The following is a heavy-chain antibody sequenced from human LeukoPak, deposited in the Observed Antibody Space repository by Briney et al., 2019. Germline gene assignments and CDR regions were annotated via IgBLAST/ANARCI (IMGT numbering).Heavy chain of an antibody. D-gene: IGHD3-16*01. J-gene: IGHJ4*02. Sequence: SETLSLTCTISGGSISSRPYYWGWVRQPPGKGLEWIGSISYSGSIHYNPSLKSRVTISVDTSKNHFSLRLSSVTAADTAVYYCATLEIGDYYFDYWGQGTLVTVSS. CDR1: GGSISSRPYY. V-gene: IGHV4-39*01. CDR3: ATLEIGDYYFDY. CDR2: ISYSGSI.